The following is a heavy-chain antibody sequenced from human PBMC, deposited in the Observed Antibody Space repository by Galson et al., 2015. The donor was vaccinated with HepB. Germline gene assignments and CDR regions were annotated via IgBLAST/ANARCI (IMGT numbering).Heavy chain of an antibody. CDR1: GFTFSSSA. V-gene: IGHV3-23*01. J-gene: IGHJ4*02. D-gene: IGHD3-22*01. CDR2: ISGSGGSI. Sequence: SLRLSCAASGFTFSSSAMSWVRQAPGEGLEWLSVISGSGGSIYYADSVKGRFTISRDNSKNTLYLQMNSLRAEDTAVYYCAKDRSGYYSLFDYWGQGILVTVSS. CDR3: AKDRSGYYSLFDY.